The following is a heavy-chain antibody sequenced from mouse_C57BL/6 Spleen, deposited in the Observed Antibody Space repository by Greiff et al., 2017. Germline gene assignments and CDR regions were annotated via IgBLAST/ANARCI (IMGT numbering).Heavy chain of an antibody. CDR3: AIGITTVVATDYFDY. CDR2: IHPSDSDT. J-gene: IGHJ2*01. V-gene: IGHV1-74*01. CDR1: SYTFTSYW. Sequence: QVQLQQPGAELVKPGASVKVSCKASSYTFTSYWMHWVKQRPGQGLEWIGRIHPSDSDTNYNQKFKGKATLTVDKSSSTAYMQLSSLTSEDSAVYYCAIGITTVVATDYFDYWGQGTTLTVSS. D-gene: IGHD1-1*01.